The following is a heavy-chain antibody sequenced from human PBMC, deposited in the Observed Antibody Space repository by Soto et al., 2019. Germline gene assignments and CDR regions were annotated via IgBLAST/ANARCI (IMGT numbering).Heavy chain of an antibody. CDR1: GYTFTGYY. D-gene: IGHD3-3*01. CDR3: ARDQGERGSSGYYDDDFEI. V-gene: IGHV1-2*04. CDR2: VNPNSGGT. Sequence: ASVKVSCKASGYTFTGYYMHWVRQAPGQGLEWMGWVNPNSGGTNYAQKFQGWVTMTRDTSISTAYMELSRLRSDDTAVYYCARDQGERGSSGYYDDDFEIWGQGTMVTVSS. J-gene: IGHJ3*02.